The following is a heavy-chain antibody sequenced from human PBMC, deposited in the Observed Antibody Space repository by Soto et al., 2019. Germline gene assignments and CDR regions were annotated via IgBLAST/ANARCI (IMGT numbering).Heavy chain of an antibody. CDR1: GGSISSGDYY. CDR3: AIAEIPILGNWFHH. CDR2: IYYSGST. D-gene: IGHD3-3*01. J-gene: IGHJ5*02. V-gene: IGHV4-30-4*01. Sequence: SETLSLTCTVSGGSISSGDYYWSWIRQPPGKGLEWIGYIYYSGSTYYNPSLKSRVTISVDTSKNQFSLKLSSVTAADTAVYYCAIAEIPILGNWFHHSGPAPLLTVS.